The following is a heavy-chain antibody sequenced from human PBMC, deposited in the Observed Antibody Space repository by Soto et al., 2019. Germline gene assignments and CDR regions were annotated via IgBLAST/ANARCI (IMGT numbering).Heavy chain of an antibody. CDR3: ARHESSSWSFPYYYYGMDV. D-gene: IGHD6-13*01. J-gene: IGHJ6*02. V-gene: IGHV4-39*01. CDR1: GGSISSSSYY. Sequence: TSETLSLTCTVSGGSISSSSYYWGWIRQPPGKGLEWIGSIYYSGSTYYNPSLKSRVTISVDTSKNQFSLKLSSVTAADTAVYYCARHESSSWSFPYYYYGMDVWGQGTTVTVSS. CDR2: IYYSGST.